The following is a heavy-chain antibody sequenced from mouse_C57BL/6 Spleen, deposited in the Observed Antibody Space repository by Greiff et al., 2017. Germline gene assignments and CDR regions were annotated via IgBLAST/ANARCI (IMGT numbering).Heavy chain of an antibody. CDR3: AREDYGSSYSFAY. J-gene: IGHJ3*01. D-gene: IGHD1-1*01. CDR2: INYDGSST. CDR1: GFTFSDYY. Sequence: EVKVVESEGGLVQPGSSMKLSCTASGFTFSDYYMAWVRQVPEKGLEWVANINYDGSSTYYLDSLKSRFIISRDNAKNILYLQMSSLKSEDTATYYCAREDYGSSYSFAYWCQGTLVTVSA. V-gene: IGHV5-16*01.